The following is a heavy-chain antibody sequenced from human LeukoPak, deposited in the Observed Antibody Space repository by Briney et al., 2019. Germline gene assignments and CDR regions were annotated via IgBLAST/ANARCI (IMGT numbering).Heavy chain of an antibody. V-gene: IGHV3-21*01. Sequence: GGSLRLSCAASGFTFSSYSMNWVRRAPGKGLEWVSSISGSSYYIYYADSVKGRFTISGDNAKNSLYLQMNSLRAEDTAVYYCARARDLGMDVWGQGTTVTVSS. CDR2: ISGSSYYI. J-gene: IGHJ6*02. CDR1: GFTFSSYS. CDR3: ARARDLGMDV.